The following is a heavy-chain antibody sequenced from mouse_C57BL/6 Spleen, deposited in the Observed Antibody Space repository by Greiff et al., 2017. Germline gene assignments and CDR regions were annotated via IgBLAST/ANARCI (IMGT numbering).Heavy chain of an antibody. CDR3: ARSLDSSGGVGFAY. CDR2: IDPSDSYT. J-gene: IGHJ3*01. D-gene: IGHD3-2*02. Sequence: VQLQQPGAELVMPGASVKLSCKASGYTFTSYWMHWVKQRPGQGLEWIGEIDPSDSYTNYNQKFKGKSTLTVDKSSSTAYMQLSSLTSEDSAVYYCARSLDSSGGVGFAYWGQGTLVTVSA. V-gene: IGHV1-69*01. CDR1: GYTFTSYW.